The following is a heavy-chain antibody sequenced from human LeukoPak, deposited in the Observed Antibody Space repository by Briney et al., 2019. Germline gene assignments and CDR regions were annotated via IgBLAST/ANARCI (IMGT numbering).Heavy chain of an antibody. CDR2: IYPSGST. J-gene: IGHJ5*02. CDR3: ARDKLVVVAGWFDP. Sequence: SETLSLTCTVSGGSISSYYWSWIRQHAGKGLEWIGRIYPSGSTNYNPSLQSRVTISVDKSKNQFSLKLSSVTAADTAMYFCARDKLVVVAGWFDPWGQGTLVTVFS. CDR1: GGSISSYY. V-gene: IGHV4-4*07. D-gene: IGHD3-22*01.